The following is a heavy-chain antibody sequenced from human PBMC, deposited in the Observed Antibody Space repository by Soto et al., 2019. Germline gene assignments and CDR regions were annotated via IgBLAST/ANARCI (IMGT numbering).Heavy chain of an antibody. D-gene: IGHD3-10*01. Sequence: QVQLQESGPGLVKPSGTLSLTCAVSGGSISSSTWWSWVRQPPGKGLEWIGEIYHSGSTNYNPSLKSRVTISVDKSNNQFSLKLSSVTAAYTAVYYCARVYMVRGVMRWFDPWGQGTLVTVSS. CDR1: GGSISSSTW. CDR2: IYHSGST. J-gene: IGHJ5*02. V-gene: IGHV4-4*02. CDR3: ARVYMVRGVMRWFDP.